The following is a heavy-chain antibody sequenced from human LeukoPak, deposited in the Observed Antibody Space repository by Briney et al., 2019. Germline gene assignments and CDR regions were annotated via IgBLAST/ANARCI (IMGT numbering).Heavy chain of an antibody. V-gene: IGHV4-39*01. Sequence: RSDTLALTCTLSGGSFSSSSYYWGWIRQPPGKGLEWIGSICYSGSTYYNPSLKSRVTISVHTSKNQLSLKLSSVTVADTAVYYFARLIAMADPYSAFDIGGQRTMVTVSS. D-gene: IGHD6-19*01. CDR2: ICYSGST. CDR1: GGSFSSSSYY. J-gene: IGHJ3*02. CDR3: ARLIAMADPYSAFDI.